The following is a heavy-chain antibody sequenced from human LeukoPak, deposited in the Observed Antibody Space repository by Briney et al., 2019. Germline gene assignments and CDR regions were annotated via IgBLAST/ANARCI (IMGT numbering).Heavy chain of an antibody. CDR1: GFTFSNYG. D-gene: IGHD3-10*02. CDR3: AELGITMIGGV. V-gene: IGHV3-48*04. Sequence: GGSLRLSWEASGFTFSNYGIHWVRQAPGKVLEWVSYISSSGSTIYYADSVKGRFTISRDNAKNSLYLQMNSLRAEDTAVYYCAELGITMIGGVWGKGTTVTISS. J-gene: IGHJ6*04. CDR2: ISSSGSTI.